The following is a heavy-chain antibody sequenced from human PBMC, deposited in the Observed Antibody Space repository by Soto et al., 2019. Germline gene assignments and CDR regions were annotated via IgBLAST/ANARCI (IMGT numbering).Heavy chain of an antibody. V-gene: IGHV4-4*02. CDR3: ARDTIYDSSGYYVN. Sequence: QVQLQESGPGLVKPSGTLSLTCAVSGGSISSSNWWSWVRQPPGKGLEWIGEIYHSRSTNYNPSLKSRVTKSVDKSKNQCSLKLSSVAAADTAVYYCARDTIYDSSGYYVNWGQGTLVTVSS. CDR1: GGSISSSNW. CDR2: IYHSRST. D-gene: IGHD3-22*01. J-gene: IGHJ4*02.